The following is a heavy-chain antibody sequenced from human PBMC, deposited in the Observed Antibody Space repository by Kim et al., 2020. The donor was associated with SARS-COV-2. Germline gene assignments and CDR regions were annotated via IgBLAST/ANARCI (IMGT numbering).Heavy chain of an antibody. V-gene: IGHV3-30*18. J-gene: IGHJ4*01. CDR2: ISYDGSNK. Sequence: GGSLRLSCAASGFTFSSYGMHWVRQAPGKGLEWVAVISYDGSNKYYADSVKGRFTISRDNSKTTLYLQMNSLRAEDTAVYYCAKDRSSSSDISTDYWGHGTLVTVSS. CDR1: GFTFSSYG. CDR3: AKDRSSSSDISTDY. D-gene: IGHD6-6*01.